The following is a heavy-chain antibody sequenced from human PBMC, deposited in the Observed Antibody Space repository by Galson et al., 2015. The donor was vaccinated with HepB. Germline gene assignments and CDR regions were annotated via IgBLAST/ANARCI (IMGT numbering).Heavy chain of an antibody. D-gene: IGHD5-18*01. CDR3: ARHVDSLMGYYFYGVDV. V-gene: IGHV3-23*01. J-gene: IGHJ6*02. CDR1: GFTFSTYA. Sequence: SLRLSCAASGFTFSTYAMSWVRQAPGKGLEWVSTISGSGGSTYYAASVKDRFTISRDNSRTTLYMEMDTLRAEDTAVYYCARHVDSLMGYYFYGVDVWGQGTTVTVSS. CDR2: ISGSGGST.